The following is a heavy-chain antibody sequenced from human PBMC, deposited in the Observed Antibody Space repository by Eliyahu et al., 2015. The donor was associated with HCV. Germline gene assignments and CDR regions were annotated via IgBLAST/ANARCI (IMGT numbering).Heavy chain of an antibody. CDR1: GGSXTTYY. Sequence: QVQLQESGPGLVKPSETLSLTCTVSGGSXTTYYWSWIRHPPGKGLEWIGYIHYSGSTNYNPSLKSRVTISVDTSKNQLSLNLTSVTAADTAVYYCASGGGGIAVAGTGGWFDPWGQGTLVTVSS. V-gene: IGHV4-59*01. CDR2: IHYSGST. J-gene: IGHJ5*02. D-gene: IGHD6-19*01. CDR3: ASGGGGIAVAGTGGWFDP.